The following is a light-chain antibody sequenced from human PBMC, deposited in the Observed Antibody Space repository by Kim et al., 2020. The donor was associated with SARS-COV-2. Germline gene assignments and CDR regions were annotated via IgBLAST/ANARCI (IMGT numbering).Light chain of an antibody. CDR1: QSVSSN. Sequence: PPGERATLSGRASQSVSSNLAWYQQKPGQAPRLLIYGASTRATGIPARFSGSGSGTEFTLTISSLQSEDFAVYYCQQYNNWPPMTFGQGTKVDIK. V-gene: IGKV3-15*01. J-gene: IGKJ1*01. CDR3: QQYNNWPPMT. CDR2: GAS.